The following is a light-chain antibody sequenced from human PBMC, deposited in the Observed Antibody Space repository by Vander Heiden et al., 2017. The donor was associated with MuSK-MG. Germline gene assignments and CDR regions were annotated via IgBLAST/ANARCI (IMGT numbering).Light chain of an antibody. J-gene: IGLJ2*01. CDR1: SRDVGSPNY. V-gene: IGLV2-11*01. CDR2: AVN. CDR3: CSYGGDYTV. Sequence: SALTKSRSVSGSPGQSVTIPCTGTSRDVGSPNYLSWYQHHPGKAPKLIIYAVNKRPSGRPDRFSGSKSGNTASLTISGLQAEDEADYYCCSYGGDYTVFGGGTKLTVL.